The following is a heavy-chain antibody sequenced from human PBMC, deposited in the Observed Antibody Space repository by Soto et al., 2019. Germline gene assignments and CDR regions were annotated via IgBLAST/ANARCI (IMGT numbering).Heavy chain of an antibody. CDR1: GFLFSDSG. V-gene: IGHV3-73*01. J-gene: IGHJ2*01. CDR3: ARPNDSPESDWYFDP. Sequence: GGSLSLSCSSSGFLFSDSGLHWVRQAPGNGLEWVGRIRTKVNDFATIYAASVKGRFTISRDDSKNTAYLQMNSLKNEDTAVYYCARPNDSPESDWYFDPWGRGTLVTVA. CDR2: IRTKVNDFAT. D-gene: IGHD2-21*02.